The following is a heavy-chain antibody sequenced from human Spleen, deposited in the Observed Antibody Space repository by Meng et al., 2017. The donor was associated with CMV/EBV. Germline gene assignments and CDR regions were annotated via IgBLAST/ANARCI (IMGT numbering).Heavy chain of an antibody. CDR2: IKQDGSEK. CDR1: GFTFSSYW. D-gene: IGHD5-18*01. Sequence: GESLKISCAASGFTFSSYWMSWVRQAPGKGLEWVANIKQDGSEKYYVDSVKGRFTISRDNAKNSLYLQMNSLRSEDTAVYYCARGGRIQLWYYFDYWGQGTLVTVSS. V-gene: IGHV3-7*01. CDR3: ARGGRIQLWYYFDY. J-gene: IGHJ4*02.